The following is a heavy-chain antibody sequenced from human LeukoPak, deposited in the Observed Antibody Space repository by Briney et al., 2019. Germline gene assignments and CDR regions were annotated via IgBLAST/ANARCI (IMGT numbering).Heavy chain of an antibody. CDR2: ISSVSSTI. CDR3: ARVHGGYPFDQ. CDR1: GFIFSSYS. J-gene: IGHJ4*02. D-gene: IGHD2-15*01. V-gene: IGHV3-48*01. Sequence: GGSLRLSCAASGFIFSSYSMNWVRQAPGKGLEWISFISSVSSTIFYADSVKGRFNISRDNVKNSLYLQMNGLRAEDTAVYYCARVHGGYPFDQWGQGTLVTVSS.